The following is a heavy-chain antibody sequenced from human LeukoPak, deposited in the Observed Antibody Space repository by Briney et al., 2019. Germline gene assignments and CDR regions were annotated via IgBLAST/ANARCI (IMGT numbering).Heavy chain of an antibody. D-gene: IGHD3-22*01. J-gene: IGHJ4*02. CDR2: IYTSGST. CDR3: ARVRGETYYYDSSGFDY. CDR1: GGSLSSYY. V-gene: IGHV4-4*07. Sequence: SEALSLTCTVSGGSLSSYYWSWIRQPAGKGLEWIGRIYTSGSTNYNPSLQRRGPISVDTSKNQFSLKLSSVTAADTAVYYCARVRGETYYYDSSGFDYWGQGTLVTVSS.